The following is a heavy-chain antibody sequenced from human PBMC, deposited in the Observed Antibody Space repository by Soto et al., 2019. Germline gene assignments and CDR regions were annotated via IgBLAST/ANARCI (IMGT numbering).Heavy chain of an antibody. CDR2: ISGSADRT. D-gene: IGHD4-17*01. Sequence: PGGSLRLSCAASGFTFSFYAMSWVRQAPGKGLEWVSGISGSADRTYNADSVKGRFTISRDNSQKTVYLQMNSLRAEDTATYFCAKGLIKWPNDDYYYFDSWGQGTLVTVSS. CDR1: GFTFSFYA. J-gene: IGHJ4*02. V-gene: IGHV3-23*01. CDR3: AKGLIKWPNDDYYYFDS.